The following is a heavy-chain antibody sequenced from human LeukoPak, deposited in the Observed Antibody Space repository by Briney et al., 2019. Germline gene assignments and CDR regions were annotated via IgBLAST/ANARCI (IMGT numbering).Heavy chain of an antibody. Sequence: GGSLRLSCAASGFTFSSYAMHWVRQAPGKGLEWVAVISYDGSNKYYADSVKGRFTISRDNSKNTLYLQMNSLRAEDTAVYYCARTLAVYSRFDYWGQGTLVTVSS. CDR3: ARTLAVYSRFDY. V-gene: IGHV3-30-3*01. J-gene: IGHJ4*02. D-gene: IGHD5-12*01. CDR2: ISYDGSNK. CDR1: GFTFSSYA.